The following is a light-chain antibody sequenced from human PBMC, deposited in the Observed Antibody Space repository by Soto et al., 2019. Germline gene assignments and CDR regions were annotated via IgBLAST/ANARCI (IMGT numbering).Light chain of an antibody. CDR1: QSIRSY. V-gene: IGKV1-39*01. CDR2: ATY. J-gene: IGKJ3*01. CDR3: QQRNNTTFN. Sequence: DIQMTQSPSSLSASAGDKVTITCRAMQSIRSYLNWYQPKPGKAPKLVISATYSLQSRVPSSFSGSGSETDFTRTINSHQSHDFAPYYLQQRNNTTFNFGPGTKVDL.